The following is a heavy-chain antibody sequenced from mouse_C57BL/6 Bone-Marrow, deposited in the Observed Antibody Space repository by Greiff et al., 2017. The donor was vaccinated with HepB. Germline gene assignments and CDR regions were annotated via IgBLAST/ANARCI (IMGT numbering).Heavy chain of an antibody. J-gene: IGHJ4*01. D-gene: IGHD1-1*01. V-gene: IGHV1-42*01. CDR2: INPSTGGT. Sequence: VQLQQSGPELVKPGASVKISCKASGYSFTGYYMNWVKQSPEKSLEWIGEINPSTGGTTYNQKFKAKATLTVDKSSSTAYMQLKSLTSEDSAVYYCARSLYYYGSSYHYAMDYWGQGTSVTVSS. CDR1: GYSFTGYY. CDR3: ARSLYYYGSSYHYAMDY.